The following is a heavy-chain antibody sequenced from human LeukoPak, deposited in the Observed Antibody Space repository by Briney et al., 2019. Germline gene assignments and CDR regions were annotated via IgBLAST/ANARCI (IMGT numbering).Heavy chain of an antibody. CDR1: GFTFSSYG. V-gene: IGHV3-30*02. Sequence: GGSLRLSCAASGFTFSSYGMHWVRQAPGKGLEWVAFIRYDGSNKYYADPVKGRFTISRDNSKNMLYLQMDSLRAEDTAIYYCAKDYYDPYYFDYWGQGTLVTVSS. CDR2: IRYDGSNK. CDR3: AKDYYDPYYFDY. D-gene: IGHD3-3*01. J-gene: IGHJ4*02.